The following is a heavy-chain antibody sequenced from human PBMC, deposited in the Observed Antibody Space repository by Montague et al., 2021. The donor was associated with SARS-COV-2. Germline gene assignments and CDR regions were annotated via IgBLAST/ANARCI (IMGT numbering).Heavy chain of an antibody. Sequence: SETLSLTCTASGGSITRNYYWGWIRQPPGKGLEWVGNIYYSGTTFINPSLKSRVTISVDASKNQFSLNLTSVTAADTAVYYCARPLVRGVPKVFDIWGQGALVIVSS. CDR1: GGSITRNYY. V-gene: IGHV4-39*01. CDR2: IYYSGTT. CDR3: ARPLVRGVPKVFDI. D-gene: IGHD3-10*01. J-gene: IGHJ3*02.